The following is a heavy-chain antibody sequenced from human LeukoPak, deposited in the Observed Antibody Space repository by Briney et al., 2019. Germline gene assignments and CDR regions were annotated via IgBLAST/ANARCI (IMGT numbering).Heavy chain of an antibody. Sequence: GASVKVSCKASGYTFTGYYMHWVRQPPGQGLEWMGWINPNSGGTKYAQKFQGRVTMTRDTSISTAYMELSRLRSDDTAVYYCVRDGGASGFDYWGQGTLVTVSS. V-gene: IGHV1-2*02. CDR3: VRDGGASGFDY. CDR2: INPNSGGT. D-gene: IGHD1-26*01. CDR1: GYTFTGYY. J-gene: IGHJ4*02.